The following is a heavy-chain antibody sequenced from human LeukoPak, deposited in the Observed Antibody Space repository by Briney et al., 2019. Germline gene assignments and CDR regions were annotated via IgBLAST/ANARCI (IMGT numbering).Heavy chain of an antibody. CDR2: IKQDGSEK. CDR1: GFTFSSYW. Sequence: GGSLRLSCAASGFTFSSYWMSWVRQAPGKGLEWVANIKQDGSEKYYVDSVKGRFTISRDNAKNSLYLQMNSLRAEDTAVYYCASLEPDYYYYMDVWGKGTTVTVSS. D-gene: IGHD1-14*01. J-gene: IGHJ6*03. CDR3: ASLEPDYYYYMDV. V-gene: IGHV3-7*01.